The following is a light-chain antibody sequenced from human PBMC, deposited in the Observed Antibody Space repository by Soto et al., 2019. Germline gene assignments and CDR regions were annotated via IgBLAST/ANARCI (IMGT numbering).Light chain of an antibody. CDR2: EGS. J-gene: IGLJ1*01. V-gene: IGLV2-23*01. CDR1: SSDVGSYNL. Sequence: QSVLTQAASVSGCPGQSITISCTGTSSDVGSYNLVSWYQQRPGKAPKLMIYEGSKRPSGVSNRFSGSKSGNTASLTISGLQAEDEADYYCCSYAGSSIGYVFGTGTKVTVL. CDR3: CSYAGSSIGYV.